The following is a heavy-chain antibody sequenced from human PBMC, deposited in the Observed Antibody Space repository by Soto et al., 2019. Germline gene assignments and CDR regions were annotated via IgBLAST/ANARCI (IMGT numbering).Heavy chain of an antibody. CDR3: AKGQGYYYDASGYTFDY. V-gene: IGHV3-23*01. J-gene: IGHJ4*02. Sequence: EVQLLESGGDLVQPGGSLRLSCAASGFTFSNYAMSWFRQAPGKGLEWVSAISGSAINTYYADSVRGRFTISRDNSKNTLYLQMNPLRAEDTAVYSCAKGQGYYYDASGYTFDYWGQGTMVTVSS. D-gene: IGHD3-22*01. CDR2: ISGSAINT. CDR1: GFTFSNYA.